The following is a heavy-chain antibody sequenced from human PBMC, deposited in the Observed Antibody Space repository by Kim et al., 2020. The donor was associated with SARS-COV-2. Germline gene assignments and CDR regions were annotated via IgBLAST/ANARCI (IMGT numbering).Heavy chain of an antibody. J-gene: IGHJ6*02. CDR1: GFTVSSNY. CDR3: ARGCSAASCYGGMDV. V-gene: IGHV3-66*01. CDR2: IYSGGTT. D-gene: IGHD2-2*01. Sequence: GGSLRLSCAASGFTVSSNYMSWVRQAPGKGLEWVSVIYSGGTTSYADAVKGRFTISRDNSKDTLYLQMSSLRAEHTAVYYCARGCSAASCYGGMDVWGQG.